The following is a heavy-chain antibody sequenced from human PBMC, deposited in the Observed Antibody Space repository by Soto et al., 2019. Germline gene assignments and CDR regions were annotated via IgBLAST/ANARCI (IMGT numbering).Heavy chain of an antibody. CDR3: ARSEEDSDYYYYGMDV. CDR2: TYYRSRWYS. D-gene: IGHD2-15*01. J-gene: IGHJ6*02. Sequence: SQTLSLTCVGSGDTVSSNSVAWNWVRQSPSRGLEWLGRTYYRSRWYSDYAVSVRSRIDINSDTSKNQVSLQLNSVTPEDTAVYYCARSEEDSDYYYYGMDVWGQGTTVTVSS. V-gene: IGHV6-1*01. CDR1: GDTVSSNSVA.